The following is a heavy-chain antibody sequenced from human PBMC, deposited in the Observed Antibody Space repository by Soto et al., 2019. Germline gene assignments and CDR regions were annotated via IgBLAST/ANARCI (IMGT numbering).Heavy chain of an antibody. V-gene: IGHV3-30*18. CDR3: AKGTLEWLLAIREYYYYGMDV. CDR1: GFTFSSYG. Sequence: QVQLVESGGGVVQPGRSLRLSCAASGFTFSSYGMHWVRQAPGKGLEWVAVISYDGSNKYYADSVKGRFTISRDNSKNTLYLQMNSLRAEDTAVYYCAKGTLEWLLAIREYYYYGMDVWGQGTTVTVSS. D-gene: IGHD3-3*01. J-gene: IGHJ6*02. CDR2: ISYDGSNK.